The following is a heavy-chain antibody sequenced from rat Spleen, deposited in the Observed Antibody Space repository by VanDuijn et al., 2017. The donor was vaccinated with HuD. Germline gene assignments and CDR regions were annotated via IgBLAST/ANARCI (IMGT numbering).Heavy chain of an antibody. CDR2: ITSGGSKT. V-gene: IGHV5-25*01. Sequence: EVQLVESGGGLAQPGRSLKLSCAASGFTFSRFAMVWVRQAPKKGLEWVATITSGGSKTYYPDSVKGRFTISRDNAKSTLYLQMDSLRSEDTATYYCAKTGFYFDYWGQGVMVTVSS. CDR1: GFTFSRFA. CDR3: AKTGFYFDY. J-gene: IGHJ2*01. D-gene: IGHD1-6*01.